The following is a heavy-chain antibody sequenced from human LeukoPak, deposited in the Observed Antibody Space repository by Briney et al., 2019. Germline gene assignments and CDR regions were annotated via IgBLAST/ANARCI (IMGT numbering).Heavy chain of an antibody. CDR1: GFTLSKHW. CDR3: ARQRRYCSGDNCYQRTFDY. CDR2: IKQDGSEK. D-gene: IGHD2-15*01. Sequence: GGSLTLPCAASGFTLSKHWMTWVRQAPGKGLECVAIIKQDGSEKYYVNSVKGRFTISRDNAKNSLYLQMNSLRAEDTAVYYCARQRRYCSGDNCYQRTFDYWGQGTLVTVSS. V-gene: IGHV3-7*01. J-gene: IGHJ4*02.